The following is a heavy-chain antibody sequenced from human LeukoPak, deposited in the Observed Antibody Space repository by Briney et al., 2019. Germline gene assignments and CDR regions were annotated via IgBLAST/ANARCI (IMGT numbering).Heavy chain of an antibody. D-gene: IGHD5-18*01. V-gene: IGHV4-34*01. Sequence: SETLSLTCAVYGGSFSGYYWSWIRQPPGKGLEWIGEINHSGSTNYNPSLKSRVTISVDTSKNQFSLKLSSVTAADTAVYCCARASGYSFYYYYYMDVWGKGTTVTVSS. CDR3: ARASGYSFYYYYYMDV. CDR1: GGSFSGYY. J-gene: IGHJ6*03. CDR2: INHSGST.